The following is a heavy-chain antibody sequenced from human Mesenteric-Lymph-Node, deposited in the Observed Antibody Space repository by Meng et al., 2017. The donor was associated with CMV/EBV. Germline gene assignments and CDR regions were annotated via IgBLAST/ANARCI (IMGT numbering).Heavy chain of an antibody. J-gene: IGHJ4*02. CDR2: ISFDGGNK. Sequence: GESLKISCAASGFIFSSYAIHWVRQAPGKGLEWVAVISFDGGNKYYADSVKGRFTISRDNSKNTLYLQMNSLRAEDTAVYYCARGGAYDYVDYWGQGTLVTVSS. CDR1: GFIFSSYA. CDR3: ARGGAYDYVDY. D-gene: IGHD4/OR15-4a*01. V-gene: IGHV3-30-3*01.